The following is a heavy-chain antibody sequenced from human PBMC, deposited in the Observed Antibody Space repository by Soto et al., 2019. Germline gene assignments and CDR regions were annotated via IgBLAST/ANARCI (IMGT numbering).Heavy chain of an antibody. CDR2: ISGSGGST. J-gene: IGHJ3*02. D-gene: IGHD6-13*01. Sequence: EVQLLESGGGLVQPGGSLRLSCAASGFTFSSYAMSWVRQAPGKGLEWVSAISGSGGSTYYADSVKGRFTISSVSSKNIVYLQMNSVRAEGTAVYFCAKGLSRGSRWGGDAFDIWGQGTMVTVSS. CDR1: GFTFSSYA. V-gene: IGHV3-23*01. CDR3: AKGLSRGSRWGGDAFDI.